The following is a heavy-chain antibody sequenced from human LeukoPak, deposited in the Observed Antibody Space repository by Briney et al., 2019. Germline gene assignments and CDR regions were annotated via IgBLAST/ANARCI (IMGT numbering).Heavy chain of an antibody. Sequence: PSETLSLTCTVSGYSISSGYYWGWIRPPPGKGLEWIGSIYHSGSTYYNPSLKSRVTISVDTSKNQFSLKLSSVTAADTAVYYCARVGDSSGHWGQGTLVTVSS. CDR1: GYSISSGYY. D-gene: IGHD3-22*01. J-gene: IGHJ4*02. V-gene: IGHV4-38-2*02. CDR2: IYHSGST. CDR3: ARVGDSSGH.